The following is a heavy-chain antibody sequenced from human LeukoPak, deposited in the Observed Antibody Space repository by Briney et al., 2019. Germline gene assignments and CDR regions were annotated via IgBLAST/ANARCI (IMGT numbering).Heavy chain of an antibody. CDR2: IRYDGSNK. CDR1: GFTFSSYG. CDR3: AKEIRYCTNGVCPIDY. Sequence: GGSLRLSCAASGFTFSSYGMHWVRQAPDKGLEWVAFIRYDGSNKYYADSVKGRFTISRDNSKNTLYLQMNSLRAEDTAVYYCAKEIRYCTNGVCPIDYWGQGTLVTVSS. D-gene: IGHD2-8*01. J-gene: IGHJ4*02. V-gene: IGHV3-30*02.